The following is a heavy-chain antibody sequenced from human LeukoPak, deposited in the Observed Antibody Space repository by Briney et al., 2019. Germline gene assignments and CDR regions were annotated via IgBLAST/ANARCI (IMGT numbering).Heavy chain of an antibody. CDR3: ARNVSRGGPGGAFDM. CDR2: IYYSGST. CDR1: GGAISGRRDY. V-gene: IGHV4-39*01. D-gene: IGHD3-16*01. Sequence: SETLSLTCTVSGGAISGRRDYWGWIRQPPGKGLEWIASIYYSGSTHYNPSLKSRVTISVDTSRYQFSLELRTATAADTAMYYCARNVSRGGPGGAFDMWGQGTMVTVSS. J-gene: IGHJ3*02.